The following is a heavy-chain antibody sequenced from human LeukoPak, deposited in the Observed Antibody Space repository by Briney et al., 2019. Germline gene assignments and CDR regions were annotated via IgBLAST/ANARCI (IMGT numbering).Heavy chain of an antibody. V-gene: IGHV3-23*01. CDR3: AKHGSAFYDFLSRELSDVFDV. Sequence: GGSLRLSCAASGFTFSSYAMNWVRQAPGKGLEWVSSISGGAGTINYADSVKGRFTISRDNSMDTVYLQMNSLRAEDTAVYYCAKHGSAFYDFLSRELSDVFDVWGQGTVVTVSS. CDR2: ISGGAGTI. CDR1: GFTFSSYA. D-gene: IGHD3-3*01. J-gene: IGHJ3*01.